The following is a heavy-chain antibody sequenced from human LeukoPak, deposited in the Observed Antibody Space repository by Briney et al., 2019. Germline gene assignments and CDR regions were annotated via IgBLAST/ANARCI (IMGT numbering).Heavy chain of an antibody. CDR1: GGSISSGSYY. Sequence: KSSETLSLTCTVSGGSISSGSYYWSWIRQPAGKGLEWIGRIYTSGSTNYNPSLKSRVTISVDTSKNQFSLKLSSVTAADTAVYYCARENSNYEYYMDVWGKGTTVTVSS. V-gene: IGHV4-61*02. D-gene: IGHD4-11*01. J-gene: IGHJ6*03. CDR2: IYTSGST. CDR3: ARENSNYEYYMDV.